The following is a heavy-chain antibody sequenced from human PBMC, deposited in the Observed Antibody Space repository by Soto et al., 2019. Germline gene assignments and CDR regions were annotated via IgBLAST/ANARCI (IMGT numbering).Heavy chain of an antibody. CDR3: AKDATSYCSGGSCYSGVSYYYYGMDV. CDR1: GFTFDDYA. V-gene: IGHV3-9*01. D-gene: IGHD2-15*01. CDR2: ISWNSGSI. J-gene: IGHJ6*02. Sequence: EVQLVESGGGLVQPGRSLRLSCAASGFTFDDYAMHCVRQAPGKGLEWVSGISWNSGSIGYADSVKGRFTISRDNAKNSLYLQMNSLRAEDTALYYCAKDATSYCSGGSCYSGVSYYYYGMDVWGQGTTVTVSS.